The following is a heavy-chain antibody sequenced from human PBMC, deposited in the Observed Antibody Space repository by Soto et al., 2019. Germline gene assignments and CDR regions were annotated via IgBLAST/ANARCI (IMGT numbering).Heavy chain of an antibody. CDR1: GFTFSSYG. D-gene: IGHD2-15*01. CDR3: AKDCADCSGGSGYWYFDI. V-gene: IGHV3-30*18. Sequence: QVQLVEAGGGVVQPGRSLRLSCAASGFTFSSYGMHWGLQAPGKGLEWVGGISYDGSNKYYADSVKGRFTISRDHSKNTLYLQMNSLRAEDTAVYYCAKDCADCSGGSGYWYFDIWGRVTLVTVSS. J-gene: IGHJ2*01. CDR2: ISYDGSNK.